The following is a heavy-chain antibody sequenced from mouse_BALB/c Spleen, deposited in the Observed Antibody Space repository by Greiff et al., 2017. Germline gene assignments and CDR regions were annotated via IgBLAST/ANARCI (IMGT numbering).Heavy chain of an antibody. CDR2: IYPGNVNT. D-gene: IGHD1-1*01. CDR1: GYTFTSYY. Sequence: QVQLQQSGPELVKPGASVRISCKASGYTFTSYYIHWVKQRPGQGLEWIGWIYPGNVNTKYNEKFKGKATLTADKSSSTAYMQLSSLTSEDSAVYFCARTTTVPFYFDYWGQGTTLTVSS. V-gene: IGHV1S56*01. J-gene: IGHJ2*01. CDR3: ARTTTVPFYFDY.